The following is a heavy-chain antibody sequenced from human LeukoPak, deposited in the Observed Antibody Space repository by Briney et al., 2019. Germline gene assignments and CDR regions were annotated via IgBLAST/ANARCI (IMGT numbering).Heavy chain of an antibody. CDR1: GGSISSSSYY. Sequence: SETLSLTCTVSGGSISSSSYYWGWIRQPPGKGLEWIGSIYYSGSTYYNPSLKSRVTISVDTSKNQFSLKLSSVTAADTAVYYCARGRLLSGYYTLLDYWGQGTLVTVSS. CDR3: ARGRLLSGYYTLLDY. D-gene: IGHD3-3*01. J-gene: IGHJ4*02. V-gene: IGHV4-39*07. CDR2: IYYSGST.